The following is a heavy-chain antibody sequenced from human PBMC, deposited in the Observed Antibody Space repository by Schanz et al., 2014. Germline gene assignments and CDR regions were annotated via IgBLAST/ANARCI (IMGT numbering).Heavy chain of an antibody. CDR1: GITFSSHS. CDR3: ARSRSGFYFDY. V-gene: IGHV3-48*01. Sequence: EVHLVESGGGLVQPGGSLRLSCAASGITFSSHSFNWVRQAPGKGLEWISYITYNGGTIYYADSVKGRFTISRDNAKNSLYLQMNSLRAEDTAVYYCARSRSGFYFDYWGQGTLVIVSS. CDR2: ITYNGGTI. D-gene: IGHD1-26*01. J-gene: IGHJ4*02.